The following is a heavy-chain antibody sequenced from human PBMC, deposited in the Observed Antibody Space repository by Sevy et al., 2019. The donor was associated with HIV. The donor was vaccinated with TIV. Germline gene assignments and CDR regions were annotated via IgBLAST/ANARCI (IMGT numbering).Heavy chain of an antibody. J-gene: IGHJ4*02. D-gene: IGHD3-9*01. Sequence: ASVKVSCKASGYTFTDYYIHWVRQAPGQGLEWMGWINPHSAGTTYARNFRGRVTVTRDTSISTVYMELSGLQSDDTAVYYCAGEGFSLAAVTGVNSGFXXWGQGTLVTVSS. CDR2: INPHSAGT. CDR1: GYTFTDYY. V-gene: IGHV1-2*07. CDR3: AGEGFSLAAVTGVNSGFXX.